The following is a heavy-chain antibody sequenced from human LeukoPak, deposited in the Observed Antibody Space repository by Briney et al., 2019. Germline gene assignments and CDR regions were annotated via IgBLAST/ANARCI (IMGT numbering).Heavy chain of an antibody. V-gene: IGHV3-48*04. J-gene: IGHJ4*02. CDR3: ARDWSGYSSSSGFDY. Sequence: GGSLRLSCAASGFTFSSYSMNWVRQAPGKGLEWVSYISSSSSTIYYADSVKGRFTISRDNAKNSLYLQTNSLRAEDTAVYYCARDWSGYSSSSGFDYWGQGTLVTVSS. D-gene: IGHD6-6*01. CDR1: GFTFSSYS. CDR2: ISSSSSTI.